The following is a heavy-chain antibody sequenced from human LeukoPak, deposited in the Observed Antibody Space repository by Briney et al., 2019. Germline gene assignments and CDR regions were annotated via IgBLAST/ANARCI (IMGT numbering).Heavy chain of an antibody. Sequence: ASVKVSCKASGYTFTSYDINWVRQATGQGLEWMGWMNPNSGNTGYAQKFQGRVTMTRNTSKSTAYMELSSLRSEDTAVYYCARITKKNLYYFDYWGQGTLVTVSS. CDR1: GYTFTSYD. D-gene: IGHD1-20*01. V-gene: IGHV1-8*01. CDR3: ARITKKNLYYFDY. J-gene: IGHJ4*02. CDR2: MNPNSGNT.